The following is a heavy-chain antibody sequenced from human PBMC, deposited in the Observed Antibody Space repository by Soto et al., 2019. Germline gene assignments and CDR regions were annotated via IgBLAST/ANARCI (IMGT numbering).Heavy chain of an antibody. CDR2: ISSSGSTI. CDR1: GFTFSSYE. Sequence: PGGSLRLSCAASGFTFSSYEMNWVRQAPGKGLEWVSYISSSGSTIYYADSVKGRFTISRDNAKNSLYLQMNSLRAEDTAVYYCARGRGSGYDFWSGSDAFDIWGQGTMVTVSS. CDR3: ARGRGSGYDFWSGSDAFDI. J-gene: IGHJ3*02. V-gene: IGHV3-48*03. D-gene: IGHD3-3*01.